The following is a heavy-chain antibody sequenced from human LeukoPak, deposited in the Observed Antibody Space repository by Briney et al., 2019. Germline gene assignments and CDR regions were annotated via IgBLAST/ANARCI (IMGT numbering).Heavy chain of an antibody. D-gene: IGHD1-26*01. V-gene: IGHV4-34*01. CDR1: GGSFSGYY. CDR3: ARAPQGSSRRGWFDP. J-gene: IGHJ5*02. CDR2: INHSGST. Sequence: SETLSLTCAVYGGSFSGYYWSWIRQPPGKGLEWIGEINHSGSTNYNPSLKSQVTISVDTSKNQFSLKLSSVTAADTAVYYCARAPQGSSRRGWFDPWGQGTLVTVSS.